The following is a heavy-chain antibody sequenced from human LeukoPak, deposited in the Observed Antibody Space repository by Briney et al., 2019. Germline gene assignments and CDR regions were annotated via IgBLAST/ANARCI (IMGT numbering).Heavy chain of an antibody. D-gene: IGHD4-23*01. CDR1: GYSISSGYY. J-gene: IGHJ3*02. V-gene: IGHV4-38-2*01. Sequence: PSETLSLTCAVSGYSISSGYYWGWIRQPPGKGLEWIGSIYHSGSTYYNPSLKSRVTISVDTSKNQFSLKLSSVTAADTAVYHCARRYGGIRPDAFDIWGQGTIVTISS. CDR2: IYHSGST. CDR3: ARRYGGIRPDAFDI.